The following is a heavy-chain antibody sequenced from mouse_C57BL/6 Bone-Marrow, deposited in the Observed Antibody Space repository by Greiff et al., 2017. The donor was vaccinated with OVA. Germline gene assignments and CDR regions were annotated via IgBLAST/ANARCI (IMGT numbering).Heavy chain of an antibody. Sequence: VQLQQSGAELVRPGASVKLSCKASGFTFTDDYMHWVKQRPEQGLEWVGWIDPENGYTEYASKFQGKATIPADTSSSTAYLQISSLTSEDAAVYYYATCGSSYVPWFAYWGQGTLVTVSA. CDR3: ATCGSSYVPWFAY. J-gene: IGHJ3*01. CDR2: IDPENGYT. V-gene: IGHV14-4*01. D-gene: IGHD1-1*01. CDR1: GFTFTDDY.